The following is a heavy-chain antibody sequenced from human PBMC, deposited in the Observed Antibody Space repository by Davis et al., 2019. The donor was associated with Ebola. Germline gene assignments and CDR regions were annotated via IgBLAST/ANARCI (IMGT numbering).Heavy chain of an antibody. CDR3: AREPPVAGKGYFDY. J-gene: IGHJ4*02. CDR2: ISAYNGNT. CDR1: GYTFTSYG. D-gene: IGHD6-19*01. Sequence: ASVKVSCKASGYTFTSYGISWVRQAPGQGLEWMGWISAYNGNTNYAQKLQGRVTMTTDTSTSTAYMELRSLRSDDTAVYYCAREPPVAGKGYFDYWGQGTLVTVSS. V-gene: IGHV1-18*01.